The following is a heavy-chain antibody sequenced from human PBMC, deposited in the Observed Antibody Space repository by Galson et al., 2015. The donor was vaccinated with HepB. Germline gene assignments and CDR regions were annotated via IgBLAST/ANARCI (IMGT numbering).Heavy chain of an antibody. CDR1: GFTFSSYA. CDR2: ISGSGGST. V-gene: IGHV3-23*01. CDR3: AKDLAPGRKGSGSYRSSGYTGPGPLGY. D-gene: IGHD3-10*01. Sequence: SLRLSCAASGFTFSSYAMSWVRQAPGKGLEWVSAISGSGGSTYYADSVKGRFTISRDNSKNTLYLQMNSLRAEDTAVYYCAKDLAPGRKGSGSYRSSGYTGPGPLGYWGQGTLVTVSS. J-gene: IGHJ4*02.